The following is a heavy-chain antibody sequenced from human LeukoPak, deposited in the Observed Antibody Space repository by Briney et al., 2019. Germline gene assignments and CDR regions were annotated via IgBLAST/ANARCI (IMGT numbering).Heavy chain of an antibody. Sequence: GASVKVSCKASGYTFSSYYMHWVRQAPGQGLEWMGIINPNGGNTSYAQKFQGRVTMTRDTSTSTVYMELSSLKSEDTAVYYCARDLGGYCSSNSCYPFLDAFDNWGQGTMVTVSS. CDR3: ARDLGGYCSSNSCYPFLDAFDN. J-gene: IGHJ3*02. V-gene: IGHV1-46*01. CDR1: GYTFSSYY. CDR2: INPNGGNT. D-gene: IGHD2-2*01.